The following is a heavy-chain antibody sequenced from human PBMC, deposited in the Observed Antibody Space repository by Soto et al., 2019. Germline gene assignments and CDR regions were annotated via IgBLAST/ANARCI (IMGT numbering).Heavy chain of an antibody. D-gene: IGHD5-12*01. CDR2: ISSSGSTI. CDR1: GCTFSDYY. CDR3: ASPSGYDYSYFDY. J-gene: IGHJ4*02. V-gene: IGHV3-11*01. Sequence: PGGSLRLSCAACGCTFSDYYMSWIRQAPGKGLEWVSYISSSGSTIYYADSVKGRFTISRDNAKNSLYLQMNSLRAEDTAVYYCASPSGYDYSYFDYWGQGTLVTVSS.